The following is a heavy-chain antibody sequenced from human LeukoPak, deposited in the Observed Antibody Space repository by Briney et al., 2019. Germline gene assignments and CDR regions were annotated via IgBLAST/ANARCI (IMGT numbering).Heavy chain of an antibody. J-gene: IGHJ6*03. CDR3: ARLGGKQLVRYYQYYMDV. Sequence: GGSLRLSCAASGFTVSSNYMSWVRQAPGKGPEGVSVIYSYGSTYYADSVKGRFTTSRDNSKNTLYLQMNSLRVEDTAVYYCARLGGKQLVRYYQYYMDVWGKGTTVTVSS. D-gene: IGHD6-6*01. CDR1: GFTVSSNY. CDR2: IYSYGST. V-gene: IGHV3-66*02.